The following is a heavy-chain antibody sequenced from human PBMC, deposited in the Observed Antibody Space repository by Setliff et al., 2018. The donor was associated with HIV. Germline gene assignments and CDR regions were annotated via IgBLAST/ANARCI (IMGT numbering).Heavy chain of an antibody. Sequence: SETLSLTCVAYGGSLSSYYWNWIRQTPGKGLEWIGEIHPTGHINYNPSYKSRVTVSLDTSKIQFSLKLNSVTAADTGVYYCAAFDSGRDVWGQGTLVTVPQ. CDR3: AAFDSGRDV. D-gene: IGHD6-19*01. J-gene: IGHJ4*02. CDR1: GGSLSSYY. CDR2: IHPTGHI. V-gene: IGHV4-34*01.